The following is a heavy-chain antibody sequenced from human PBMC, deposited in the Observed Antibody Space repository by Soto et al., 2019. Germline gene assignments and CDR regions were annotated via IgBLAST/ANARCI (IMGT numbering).Heavy chain of an antibody. D-gene: IGHD5-12*01. V-gene: IGHV1-69*13. CDR1: GGTFSSYA. CDR2: IIPIFGTA. Sequence: ASVKVSCKASGGTFSSYAISWVRQAPGQGLEWMGGIIPIFGTANYAQKFQGRVTITADESTSTAYMELSSLRSEDTAVYYCARPTFVETTIIYYYGMDVWGQGTTVTVSS. J-gene: IGHJ6*02. CDR3: ARPTFVETTIIYYYGMDV.